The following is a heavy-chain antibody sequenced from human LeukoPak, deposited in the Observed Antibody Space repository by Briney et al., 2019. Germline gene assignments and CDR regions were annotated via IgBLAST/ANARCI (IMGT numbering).Heavy chain of an antibody. J-gene: IGHJ3*02. V-gene: IGHV4-59*01. CDR1: AGSISSYY. Sequence: SETLSLTCTVSAGSISSYYWTWIRQPPGKGLESIGYIDYSGSTNYNPSLKSRVTISVDTSKNQFSLKLSSVTAADTAVYYCARSGYFDWWNDAFDIWGQGTMVTVSS. CDR3: ARSGYFDWWNDAFDI. CDR2: IDYSGST. D-gene: IGHD3-9*01.